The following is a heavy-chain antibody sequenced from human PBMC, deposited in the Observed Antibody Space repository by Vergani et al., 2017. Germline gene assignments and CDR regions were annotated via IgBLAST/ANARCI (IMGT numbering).Heavy chain of an antibody. CDR1: GFKVNDYY. J-gene: IGHJ6*04. D-gene: IGHD2-15*01. CDR2: IGNTYSGPAI. CDR3: AGEVRIAV. V-gene: IGHV3-11*01. Sequence: QVQLVESGGGLVKPGGSLRLSCVASGFKVNDYYVSWIRQAPGKGLEWVSYIGNTYSGPAIEYADFVEGRFTVSRDSARNSVFLMMNNLRVEATAVYYCAGEVRIAVWGKGTTVTVSS.